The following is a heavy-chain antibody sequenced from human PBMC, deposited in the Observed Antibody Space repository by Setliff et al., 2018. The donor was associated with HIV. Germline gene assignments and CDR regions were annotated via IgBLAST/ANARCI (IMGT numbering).Heavy chain of an antibody. D-gene: IGHD3-3*01. V-gene: IGHV5-51*01. CDR1: GYSFTNYW. J-gene: IGHJ4*02. Sequence: PGESLKISCQASGYSFTNYWVGWVRQMPGNGLEWVGLIWPDDSDTIYSPSFRGQVTMSADKSINTAYLQWSSLKAPDTAIYYCARLSKYFDFWTPDCWGQGTLVTVSS. CDR2: IWPDDSDT. CDR3: ARLSKYFDFWTPDC.